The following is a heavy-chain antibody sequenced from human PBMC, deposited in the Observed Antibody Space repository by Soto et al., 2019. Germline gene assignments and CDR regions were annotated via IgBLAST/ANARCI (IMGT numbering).Heavy chain of an antibody. CDR3: ARGHSAPWGDWLLSSYYGMDV. V-gene: IGHV3-48*03. CDR1: GFTFSSYE. Sequence: GGSLRLSCAASGFTFSSYEMNWVRQAPGKGLEWVSYISSSGSTIYYADSVKGRFTISRDNAKNSLYLQMNSLRAEDTAVYYCARGHSAPWGDWLLSSYYGMDVWGQGTTVTVSS. D-gene: IGHD3-9*01. CDR2: ISSSGSTI. J-gene: IGHJ6*02.